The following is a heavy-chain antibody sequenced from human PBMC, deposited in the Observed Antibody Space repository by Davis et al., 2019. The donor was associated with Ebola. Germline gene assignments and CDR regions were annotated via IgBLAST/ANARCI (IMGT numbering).Heavy chain of an antibody. D-gene: IGHD4-17*01. CDR2: IYYSGST. V-gene: IGHV4-59*01. Sequence: MPSETLSPTCTLSGGSISSYYWSWIRQPPGKGLAWIGSIYYSGSTNYNPSLKSRVTISVDTSKNQFSLKLSSVTAADTAVYYCARDKSVNTPYYYYYYGMDVWGQGTTVTVSS. CDR1: GGSISSYY. CDR3: ARDKSVNTPYYYYYYGMDV. J-gene: IGHJ6*02.